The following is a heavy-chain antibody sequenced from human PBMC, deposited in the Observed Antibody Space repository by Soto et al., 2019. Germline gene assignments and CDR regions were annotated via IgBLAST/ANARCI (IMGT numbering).Heavy chain of an antibody. D-gene: IGHD1-26*01. CDR3: ARSSGTSYIWFDP. CDR1: GYAFSTYG. CDR2: ISAYNGNT. V-gene: IGHV1-18*01. Sequence: QVQLVQSATEVKKPGASVKVSCKASGYAFSTYGISWVRQAPGQGLEWMGWISAYNGNTNYARKLQDRVTMTTDTSTNTAYMEVRSLRSDDTAVYYCARSSGTSYIWFDPWGQGTLVIVSS. J-gene: IGHJ5*02.